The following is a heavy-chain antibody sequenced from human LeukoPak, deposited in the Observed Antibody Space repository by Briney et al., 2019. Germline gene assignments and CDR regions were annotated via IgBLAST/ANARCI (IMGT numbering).Heavy chain of an antibody. CDR1: GFTFDDYG. V-gene: IGHV3-20*04. J-gene: IGHJ6*03. Sequence: GGSLRLSCAASGFTFDDYGMSWVRQAPGKGLEWVSGINWNGGSTGYADSVKGRFTISRDNAKNSLYLQMNSLRAEDTALYYCARAEYSSSWYYYYYYMDVWGKGTTVTVSS. CDR2: INWNGGST. CDR3: ARAEYSSSWYYYYYYMDV. D-gene: IGHD6-13*01.